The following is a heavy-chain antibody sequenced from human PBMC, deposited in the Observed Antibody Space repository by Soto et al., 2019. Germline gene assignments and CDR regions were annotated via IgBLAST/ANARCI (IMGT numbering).Heavy chain of an antibody. V-gene: IGHV3-30*18. D-gene: IGHD3-22*01. CDR1: GFTFSSYG. CDR3: AKDPSYYDSSGYYYNY. Sequence: QVQLVESGGGVVQPGRSLRLSCAASGFTFSSYGMHWVRQAPGKGLEWVAVISYDGSNKYYADSVKGRFTISRDNSKNTLYLQMNSLRAVDTAVYYCAKDPSYYDSSGYYYNYWGQGTLVTVSS. CDR2: ISYDGSNK. J-gene: IGHJ4*02.